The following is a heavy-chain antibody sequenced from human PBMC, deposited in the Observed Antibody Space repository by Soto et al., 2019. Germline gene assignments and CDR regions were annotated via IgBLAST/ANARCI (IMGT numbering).Heavy chain of an antibody. D-gene: IGHD6-25*01. CDR3: ARSRAAWVNAFDI. CDR2: FFWDDDT. V-gene: IGHV2-5*02. J-gene: IGHJ3*02. Sequence: QITLTESGPTLVKPTQPLTLTCTFSGFSLSTHGVGVGWIRQPPGKALEWLAIFFWDDDTRYSLSLKNRLTITKDNSRNQVVLTMTNMDPADTATYYCARSRAAWVNAFDIWGQGTMVTVSS. CDR1: GFSLSTHGVG.